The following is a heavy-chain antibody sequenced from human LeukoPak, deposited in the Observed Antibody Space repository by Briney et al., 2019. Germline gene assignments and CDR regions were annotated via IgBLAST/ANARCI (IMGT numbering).Heavy chain of an antibody. J-gene: IGHJ3*02. D-gene: IGHD6-13*01. Sequence: PSETLSLTCTVSGGSISSSSYYWGWIRQPPGKGLEWIGSIYYSGSTYYNPSLKSRVTISVDTSKNQFSLKLSSVTAADTAVYYCAQKSIAAAADASAFDIWGQGTMVTVSS. CDR2: IYYSGST. V-gene: IGHV4-39*01. CDR3: AQKSIAAAADASAFDI. CDR1: GGSISSSSYY.